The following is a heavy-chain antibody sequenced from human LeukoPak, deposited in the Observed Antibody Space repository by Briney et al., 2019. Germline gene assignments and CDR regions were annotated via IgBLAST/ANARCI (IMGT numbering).Heavy chain of an antibody. J-gene: IGHJ4*02. V-gene: IGHV4-34*01. CDR1: GGSFSGYY. CDR3: ARATMIVVDY. Sequence: SETLSLTCAVYGGSFSGYYWSWIRQPPGKGLEWIGEINHSGSTNYNPSLTSRVTISVDTSKNQFSLKLSSVTAADTAVYYCARATMIVVDYWGQGTLVTVSS. D-gene: IGHD3-22*01. CDR2: INHSGST.